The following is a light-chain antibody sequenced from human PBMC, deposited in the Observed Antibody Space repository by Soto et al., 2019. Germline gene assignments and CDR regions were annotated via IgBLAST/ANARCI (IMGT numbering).Light chain of an antibody. J-gene: IGKJ2*01. CDR1: QSISSW. CDR2: DAS. V-gene: IGKV1-5*01. Sequence: DIQMTQSPSTLSASVGDRVTITCRASQSISSWLAWYQQKPGKAPKLLIYDASSLESGVPSRFSGSGSGTEFTLTISSLQPDDFATYYCQQYNSYSPRRYTFVQGTKLEIK. CDR3: QQYNSYSPRRYT.